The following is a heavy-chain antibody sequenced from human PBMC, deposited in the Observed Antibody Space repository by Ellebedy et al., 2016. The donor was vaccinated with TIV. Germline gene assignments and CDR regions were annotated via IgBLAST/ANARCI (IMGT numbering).Heavy chain of an antibody. J-gene: IGHJ6*03. CDR1: GFTFSNYA. CDR2: ISYDGSNE. D-gene: IGHD5-12*01. V-gene: IGHV3-30*18. Sequence: GESLKISXAASGFTFSNYAINWVRQAPGKGLEWVAVISYDGSNEYYADSVKGRFTISRDNSKNTLYLQMNSLRAEDTAVYYCAKDLHGYDYYYFYYMDVWGKGTTVTVSS. CDR3: AKDLHGYDYYYFYYMDV.